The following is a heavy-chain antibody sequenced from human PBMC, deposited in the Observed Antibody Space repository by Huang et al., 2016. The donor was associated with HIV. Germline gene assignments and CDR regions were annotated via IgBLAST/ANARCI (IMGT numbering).Heavy chain of an antibody. V-gene: IGHV4-34*01. CDR2: TKHSGST. J-gene: IGHJ3*02. CDR3: ARERMMSWLDDHDAFDI. CDR1: GGSFSGYY. Sequence: QVQLQQWGAGLLKPSETLSLTCAVYGGSFSGYYWSWIRQSPGKGLEWIGETKHSGSTNYKPSLKSRLTIAVDTSKNQFSLKLSSVTAADTAVYYCARERMMSWLDDHDAFDIWGQGTMVTVSS. D-gene: IGHD1-1*01.